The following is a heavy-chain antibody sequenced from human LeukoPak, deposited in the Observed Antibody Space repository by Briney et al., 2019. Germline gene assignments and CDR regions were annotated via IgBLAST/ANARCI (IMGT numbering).Heavy chain of an antibody. CDR3: ARGHAAVAVTHGMDV. CDR2: INHSGST. Sequence: SETLSLTCAVYGGSFSGYYWGRIRQPPGKGLEWIGEINHSGSTNYNPSLKSRVTISVDTSKNQFSLKLSSATAADTAVYYCARGHAAVAVTHGMDVWGQGTTVTVSS. CDR1: GGSFSGYY. D-gene: IGHD6-19*01. J-gene: IGHJ6*02. V-gene: IGHV4-34*01.